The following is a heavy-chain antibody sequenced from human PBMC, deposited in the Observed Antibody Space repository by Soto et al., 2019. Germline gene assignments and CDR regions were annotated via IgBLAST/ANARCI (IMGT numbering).Heavy chain of an antibody. Sequence: GTSVKVSCKASGYTFTSYAMHWVRQAPGQRLEWMGWINAGNGNTKYSQKFQGRVTITRDTSASTAYMELSSLRSEDTAVYYCARSYGDFPSGIWGQGTMVTVSS. CDR3: ARSYGDFPSGI. CDR1: GYTFTSYA. D-gene: IGHD4-17*01. CDR2: INAGNGNT. V-gene: IGHV1-3*01. J-gene: IGHJ3*02.